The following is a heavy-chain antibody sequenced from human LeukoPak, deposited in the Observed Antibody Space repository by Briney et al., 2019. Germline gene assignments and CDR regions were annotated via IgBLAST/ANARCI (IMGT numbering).Heavy chain of an antibody. Sequence: PGGSLRLSCAASGFTFSSYAMSWVRQAPGKGLEWFSAIRGSGGSTYYADSVKGRFTISRDNSKNTLYLQMNSLRAEDTAVYYCAKDPGGWQQPVNWFDPWGQGTLVTVSS. CDR1: GFTFSSYA. V-gene: IGHV3-23*01. CDR3: AKDPGGWQQPVNWFDP. J-gene: IGHJ5*02. D-gene: IGHD6-13*01. CDR2: IRGSGGST.